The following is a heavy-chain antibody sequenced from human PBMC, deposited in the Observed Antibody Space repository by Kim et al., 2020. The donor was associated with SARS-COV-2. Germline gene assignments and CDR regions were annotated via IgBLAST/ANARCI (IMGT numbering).Heavy chain of an antibody. CDR1: GFTFSSYA. CDR2: ISGSGGST. Sequence: GGSLRLSCAASGFTFSSYAMSWVRQAPGKGLEWVSAISGSGGSTYHADSAKGRFIISRDNSTNTLYLQMNSLRADDTAVYYCSKSPELIVLMFYAISYY. CDR3: SKSPELIVLMFYAISYY. D-gene: IGHD2-8*01. V-gene: IGHV3-23*01. J-gene: IGHJ4*01.